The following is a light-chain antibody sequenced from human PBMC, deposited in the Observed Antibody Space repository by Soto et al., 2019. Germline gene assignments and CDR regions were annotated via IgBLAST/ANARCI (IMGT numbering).Light chain of an antibody. CDR1: QSVLYISNNKNY. Sequence: DIVMTQSPDSLAVSLCERAAINCKSSQSVLYISNNKNYLAWYQQKPGQPPRLLIYWASTRESGVPDRFSGSGSGTDFTLTISSLQAEDVAVYYCQQYYSSITFGQGTRLEIK. CDR2: WAS. V-gene: IGKV4-1*01. CDR3: QQYYSSIT. J-gene: IGKJ5*01.